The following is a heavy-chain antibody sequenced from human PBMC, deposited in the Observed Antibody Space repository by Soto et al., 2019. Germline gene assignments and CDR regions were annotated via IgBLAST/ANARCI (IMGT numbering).Heavy chain of an antibody. CDR3: ARERLQLYYYYGMDV. Sequence: ESGGGVVQPGRSLRLSCAASGFTFSSYAMHWVRQAPGKGLEWVAIISYDGSNKFYGDSVRGRFTISRDNSKNTLYLQLNSLRPEDTAVYYCARERLQLYYYYGMDVWGQGTTVTVSS. CDR2: ISYDGSNK. J-gene: IGHJ6*02. D-gene: IGHD2-21*02. V-gene: IGHV3-30-3*01. CDR1: GFTFSSYA.